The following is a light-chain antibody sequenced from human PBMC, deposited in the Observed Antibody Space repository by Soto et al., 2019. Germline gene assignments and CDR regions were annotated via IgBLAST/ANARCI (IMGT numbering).Light chain of an antibody. J-gene: IGLJ2*01. CDR2: EGS. V-gene: IGLV2-23*01. CDR1: SSDVGSYNL. Sequence: QSVLTQPASVSGFPGQSITISCTGTSSDVGSYNLVSWYQQHPGKAPKLMIYEGSKRPSGVSNRFSGSKSGNTASLTISGLQAEDEADYYCCSYAGTVVFGGGTQLTVL. CDR3: CSYAGTVV.